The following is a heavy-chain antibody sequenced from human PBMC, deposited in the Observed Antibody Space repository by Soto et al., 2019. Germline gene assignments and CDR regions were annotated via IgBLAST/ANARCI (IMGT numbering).Heavy chain of an antibody. D-gene: IGHD3-22*01. CDR2: IRSKAYGGTT. CDR1: GFTFGDYA. CDR3: TSVEYYDSSGYYFDY. V-gene: IGHV3-49*04. J-gene: IGHJ4*02. Sequence: PGGSLRLSCTACGFTFGDYAMSWVRQAPGKGLEWVGFIRSKAYGGTTEYAASVKGRFTISRDDSKSIAYLQMNSLKTEDTAVYYCTSVEYYDSSGYYFDYWGQGTLVTVSS.